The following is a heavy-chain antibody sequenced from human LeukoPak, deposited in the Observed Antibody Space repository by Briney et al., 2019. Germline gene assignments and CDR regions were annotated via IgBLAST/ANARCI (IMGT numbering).Heavy chain of an antibody. J-gene: IGHJ4*02. D-gene: IGHD5-18*01. CDR2: FYYSGTS. V-gene: IGHV4-39*07. CDR3: ARGQKYRNGYTVTELGSGYFAY. CDR1: GGSISSSNYY. Sequence: SETLSLTCTVSGGSISSSNYYWGWIRQPPGKGLEWIGSFYYSGTSYYNPSLKSQVTMSADTSKNQLSLELRSVTAADTAVYYCARGQKYRNGYTVTELGSGYFAYWGQGTLVTVSS.